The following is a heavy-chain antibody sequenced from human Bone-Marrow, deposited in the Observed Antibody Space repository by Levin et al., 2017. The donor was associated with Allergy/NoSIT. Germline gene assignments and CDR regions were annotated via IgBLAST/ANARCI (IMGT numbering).Heavy chain of an antibody. J-gene: IGHJ4*02. D-gene: IGHD1-1*01. CDR2: ISGSGGST. CDR1: GFTFSSYA. V-gene: IGHV3-23*01. Sequence: GESLKISCAASGFTFSSYAMSWVRQAPGKGLEWVSAISGSGGSTYYADSVKGRFTISRDNSKNTLYLQMNSLRAEDTAVYYCAKDQEYTYYFDYWGQGTLVTVSS. CDR3: AKDQEYTYYFDY.